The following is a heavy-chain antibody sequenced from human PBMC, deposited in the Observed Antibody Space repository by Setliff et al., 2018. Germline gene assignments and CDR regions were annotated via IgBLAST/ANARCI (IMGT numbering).Heavy chain of an antibody. V-gene: IGHV4-34*01. CDR3: ATSGFCSSGSCYSFDD. D-gene: IGHD2-15*01. CDR1: GGGGSFSNYY. J-gene: IGHJ4*02. Sequence: SETLSLTCGVYGGGGSFSNYYWSWIRQPPGKGLEWIGEISPVGSTNYNPSLRSRVTMSLDASKNRSSLNLTSVTAADTAVYFCATSGFCSSGSCYSFDDWGQGALVTVSS. CDR2: ISPVGST.